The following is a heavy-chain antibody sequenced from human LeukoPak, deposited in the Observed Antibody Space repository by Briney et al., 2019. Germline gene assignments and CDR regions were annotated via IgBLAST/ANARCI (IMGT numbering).Heavy chain of an antibody. J-gene: IGHJ6*02. CDR1: GFTFSSYG. D-gene: IGHD3-3*01. V-gene: IGHV3-30*18. Sequence: RSLRLSCAASGFTFSSYGMHWVRQAPGKGLEWVAVISYDGSNKYYADSVKGRFTISRDNSKNTLYLQMNSLRAEDTAVYYCAKQLYDFWSGYSFYYYYGMDVWGQGTTVTVSS. CDR2: ISYDGSNK. CDR3: AKQLYDFWSGYSFYYYYGMDV.